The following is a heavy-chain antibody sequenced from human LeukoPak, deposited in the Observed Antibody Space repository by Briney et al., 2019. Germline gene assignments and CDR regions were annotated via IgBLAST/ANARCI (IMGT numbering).Heavy chain of an antibody. CDR2: ISGSGGST. Sequence: RPGGSLRLSCAASGFTFSSYAMSWVRQAPGKGLEWVSAISGSGGSTYYADSVKGRFTISRDNSKNTLYLQMNSLRAEDTAVYYCAKDLGCSSTSCHLNYFDYWGQGTLVTVSS. CDR1: GFTFSSYA. J-gene: IGHJ4*02. CDR3: AKDLGCSSTSCHLNYFDY. D-gene: IGHD2-2*01. V-gene: IGHV3-23*01.